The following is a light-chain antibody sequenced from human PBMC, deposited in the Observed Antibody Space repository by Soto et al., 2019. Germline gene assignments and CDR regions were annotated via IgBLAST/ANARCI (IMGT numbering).Light chain of an antibody. CDR1: TSNFVGDEY. J-gene: IGLJ1*01. CDR3: CSYVGNYIYV. V-gene: IGLV2-11*01. Sequence: LTQPRSVSGSPGQSVTISCTGTTSNFVGDEYVAWYQQHPGKAPRLMIYDVSKRPSGVPDRFSGSKSGNTASLTISGLQAEDEADYYCCSYVGNYIYVFGTGTKVTVL. CDR2: DVS.